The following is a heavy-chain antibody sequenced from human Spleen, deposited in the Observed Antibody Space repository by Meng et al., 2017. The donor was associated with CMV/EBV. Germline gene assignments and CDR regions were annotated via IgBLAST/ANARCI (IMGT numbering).Heavy chain of an antibody. CDR1: GGSISSSSYY. D-gene: IGHD3-10*01. Sequence: SETLSLTCTVSGGSISSSSYYCGWIRQPPGKGLEWIGGIHYSGSTYYNPSLKSRVTISLDTSKNQFSLKLSSVTAADTAVYYCARTGVRGMDVWGQGTTVTVSS. J-gene: IGHJ6*02. CDR3: ARTGVRGMDV. V-gene: IGHV4-39*07. CDR2: IHYSGST.